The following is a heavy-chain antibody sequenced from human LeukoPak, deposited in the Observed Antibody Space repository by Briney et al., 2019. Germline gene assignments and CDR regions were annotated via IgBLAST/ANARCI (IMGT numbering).Heavy chain of an antibody. CDR2: INLGSSTI. V-gene: IGHV3-48*04. Sequence: GGSLRLSCVVSGFTFSRYGTNWVRQAPGKGLEWVSYINLGSSTIYYADSVKGRFTISRDNAKNTLYLQMNSLRAEDTAVYYCYGANAEHWGQGTLVSVSS. D-gene: IGHD4-23*01. CDR1: GFTFSRYG. CDR3: YGANAEH. J-gene: IGHJ1*01.